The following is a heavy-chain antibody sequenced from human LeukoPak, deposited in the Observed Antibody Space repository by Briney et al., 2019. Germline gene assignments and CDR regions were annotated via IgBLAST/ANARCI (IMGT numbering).Heavy chain of an antibody. V-gene: IGHV1-2*02. Sequence: ASVSVSCTASGYTFTGYHMHWVRQAPGQGLEWMGWINSNTGGTNYAQEFQGRVTMTRDTSISTAYMHLSSLRSDDTAVYYCARDDSSSSANAFDIWGQGTMVSDSS. D-gene: IGHD6-6*01. CDR3: ARDDSSSSANAFDI. CDR1: GYTFTGYH. CDR2: INSNTGGT. J-gene: IGHJ3*02.